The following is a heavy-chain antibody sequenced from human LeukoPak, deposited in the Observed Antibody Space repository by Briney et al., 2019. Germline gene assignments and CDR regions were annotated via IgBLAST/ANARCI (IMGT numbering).Heavy chain of an antibody. CDR3: ARRSDLSSSWFFDY. CDR1: GYSFTSYW. V-gene: IGHV5-51*01. CDR2: IYPGDSDT. Sequence: GESLQISCKASGYSFTSYWIGWVRQMPGKGLEWMGIIYPGDSDTRYSPSFQGQVTISADKSISTAYLQWSSLKASDTAMYYCARRSDLSSSWFFDYWGQGTLVTVSS. J-gene: IGHJ4*02. D-gene: IGHD6-13*01.